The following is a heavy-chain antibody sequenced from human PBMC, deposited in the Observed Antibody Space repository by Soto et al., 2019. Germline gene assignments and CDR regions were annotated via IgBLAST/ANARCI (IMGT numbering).Heavy chain of an antibody. D-gene: IGHD2-2*01. Sequence: QVQLVQSGAEVKKPGASVKVSCKASGYTFTSYGISWVRQAPGQGLEWMGWISAYNGNTNYAQKLQGRVTMTTDTSTSKAYMELRSLRSDDTAVYYCATTKYCIRTSCYPPYNWFDPWGQGTLVTVSS. CDR1: GYTFTSYG. V-gene: IGHV1-18*01. CDR2: ISAYNGNT. J-gene: IGHJ5*02. CDR3: ATTKYCIRTSCYPPYNWFDP.